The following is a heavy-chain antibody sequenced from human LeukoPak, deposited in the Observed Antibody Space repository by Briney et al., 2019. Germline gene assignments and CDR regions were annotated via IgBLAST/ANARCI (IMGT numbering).Heavy chain of an antibody. Sequence: GGSLRLSCEASGFTFGSHAMYWVRQAPGKGLEWVAGIFGSGGSRHYADPVKGRFTISRDNSRNTVYLQINSLRAEDTAVYYCGKTTVGYSSGQKPAWPVDYWGQGTPVTVSS. CDR1: GFTFGSHA. V-gene: IGHV3-23*01. D-gene: IGHD5-18*01. J-gene: IGHJ4*02. CDR2: IFGSGGSR. CDR3: GKTTVGYSSGQKPAWPVDY.